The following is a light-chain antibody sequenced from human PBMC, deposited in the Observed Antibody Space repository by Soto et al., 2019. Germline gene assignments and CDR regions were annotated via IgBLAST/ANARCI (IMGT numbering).Light chain of an antibody. CDR2: DVS. CDR3: LVSYSGSYV. J-gene: IGLJ1*01. CDR1: TGAVTSGHY. V-gene: IGLV7-46*01. Sequence: QTVVTQEFSLTVSPGGTVTLTCGSSTGAVTSGHYPYWFQQKPGQAPRTLIYDVSNKHSWTPARFSGSLLGGKAALTLSGAQPEDEADYYCLVSYSGSYVFGTGTKLTVL.